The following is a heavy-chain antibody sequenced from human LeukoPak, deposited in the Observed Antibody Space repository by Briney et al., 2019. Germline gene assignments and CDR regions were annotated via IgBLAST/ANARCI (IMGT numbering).Heavy chain of an antibody. CDR2: IIPIFGTA. D-gene: IGHD1-26*01. V-gene: IGHV1-69*05. J-gene: IGHJ3*02. CDR1: GGTFSSYA. Sequence: SVKVSCKASGGTFSSYAISWVRQAPGQGLEWMGGIIPIFGTANYAQKFQGRVAITMDESTSTAYMELSSLRSEDTAVYYCARDFKGGSYPEDDAFDIWGQGTMVTVSS. CDR3: ARDFKGGSYPEDDAFDI.